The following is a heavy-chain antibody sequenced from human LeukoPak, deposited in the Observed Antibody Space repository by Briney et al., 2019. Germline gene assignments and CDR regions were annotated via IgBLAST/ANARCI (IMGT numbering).Heavy chain of an antibody. V-gene: IGHV3-48*03. CDR1: TFSFSNYE. CDR3: ARVGYRGSGSFDY. Sequence: PGGSLRLSCAASTFSFSNYEMNWVRQAPGQGLEWVSYIGPTGYTIYYADSVKGRFTISRDSAKNSLYLQMSSLRAEDTAVYYCARVGYRGSGSFDYWGQGTLVTVSS. CDR2: IGPTGYTI. J-gene: IGHJ4*02. D-gene: IGHD3-10*01.